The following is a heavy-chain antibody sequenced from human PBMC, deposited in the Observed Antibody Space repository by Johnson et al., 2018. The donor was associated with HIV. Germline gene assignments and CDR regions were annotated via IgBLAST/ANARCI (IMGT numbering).Heavy chain of an antibody. CDR1: GFKFYEYD. CDR2: IKQDGSEK. D-gene: IGHD3-22*01. CDR3: ARDRGYWDAFDI. J-gene: IGHJ3*02. Sequence: MMLVESGGGVVRPGESLRISCVASGFKFYEYDVSWVRQVPGKGLEWVANIKQDGSEKYYVDSVKGRFTISRDNAKNSLYLQMNGLRAEDTAVYYCARDRGYWDAFDICGQGTMVIVSS. V-gene: IGHV3-7*01.